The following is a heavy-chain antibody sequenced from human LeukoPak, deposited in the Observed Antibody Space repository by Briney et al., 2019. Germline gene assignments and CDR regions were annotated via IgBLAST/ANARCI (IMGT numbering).Heavy chain of an antibody. J-gene: IGHJ4*02. Sequence: GASVKVSCKVSGYTLTELSMHWVRQAPGKGLEWMGGFDPEDGETIYAQKFQGRVTMTEDTSTDTAYMELSSLRSEDTAVYYCATKYCSGGSCYFDYWGQGTLVTVSS. CDR1: GYTLTELS. CDR2: FDPEDGET. V-gene: IGHV1-24*01. CDR3: ATKYCSGGSCYFDY. D-gene: IGHD2-15*01.